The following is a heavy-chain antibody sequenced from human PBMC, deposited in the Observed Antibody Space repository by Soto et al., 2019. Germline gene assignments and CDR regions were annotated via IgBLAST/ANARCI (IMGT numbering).Heavy chain of an antibody. Sequence: QVQVRESGPGLVKPAETLSLTCTVSGAPITIHYWSWIRQAPGKGLEWIGYIYYSGSTTYNPSLKSRVTMSADTSKDQFSLKLNSVTAADTAVYYCARDAGGPYDPWGPGILVTVSS. J-gene: IGHJ5*02. CDR1: GAPITIHY. V-gene: IGHV4-59*11. CDR3: ARDAGGPYDP. D-gene: IGHD2-15*01. CDR2: IYYSGST.